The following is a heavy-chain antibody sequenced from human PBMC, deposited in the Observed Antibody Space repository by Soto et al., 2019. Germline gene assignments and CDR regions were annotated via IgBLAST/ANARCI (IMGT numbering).Heavy chain of an antibody. V-gene: IGHV4-34*01. CDR1: GGSFSGYY. D-gene: IGHD3-3*01. Sequence: KSSETLSLTCAVYGGSFSGYYWSWIRQPPGKGLEWIGEINHSGSTNYNPSLKSRVTISVDTSKNQFSLKLSSVTAADTAVYYCARSARDNYDMCSGYYKVRNYYYYGMDVWGQGTTVTVSS. CDR3: ARSARDNYDMCSGYYKVRNYYYYGMDV. CDR2: INHSGST. J-gene: IGHJ6*02.